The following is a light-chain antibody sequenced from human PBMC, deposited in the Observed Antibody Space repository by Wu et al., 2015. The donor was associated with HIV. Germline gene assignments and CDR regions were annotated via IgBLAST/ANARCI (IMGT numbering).Light chain of an antibody. CDR2: AAT. J-gene: IGKJ1*01. CDR1: QDISSW. V-gene: IGKV1D-12*01. CDR3: QQADRFPRT. Sequence: DIQMTQSPSSVSASVGDRVTITCRASQDISSWLAWYQQKPGKAPNALIYAATSLQSGVPSRFSGSGSGTDFTLTISSLQPEDSATYYCQQADRFPRTFGQGTKVEIK.